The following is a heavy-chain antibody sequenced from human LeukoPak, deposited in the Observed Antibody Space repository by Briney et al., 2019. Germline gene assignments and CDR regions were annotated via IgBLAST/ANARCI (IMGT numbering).Heavy chain of an antibody. CDR2: INWNGGST. CDR1: GFTFSSYW. D-gene: IGHD3-22*01. Sequence: PGGSLRLSCAASGFTFSSYWMSWVRQAPGKGLEWVSGINWNGGSTGYADSVKGRFTISRDNAKNSLYLQMNSLRAEDTALYYCVRDASSTYDTTFDYWGQGTLVTVSS. J-gene: IGHJ4*02. CDR3: VRDASSTYDTTFDY. V-gene: IGHV3-20*04.